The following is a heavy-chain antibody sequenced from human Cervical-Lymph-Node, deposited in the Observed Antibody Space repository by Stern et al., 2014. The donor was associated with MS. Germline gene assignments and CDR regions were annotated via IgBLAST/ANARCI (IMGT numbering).Heavy chain of an antibody. J-gene: IGHJ4*02. Sequence: VQLEESGPGLVKPSQTLSLTCIVSGDYISSGSFYWNWIRQPAGKGLEWIGRIYSSGSTNYNPYLKSPVTISGDTSKKQFSLEVIFRTAADTAVYYCARETGGYTYGDTDFFDYWGQGALVTVSS. V-gene: IGHV4-61*02. CDR1: GDYISSGSFY. CDR2: IYSSGST. D-gene: IGHD5-18*01. CDR3: ARETGGYTYGDTDFFDY.